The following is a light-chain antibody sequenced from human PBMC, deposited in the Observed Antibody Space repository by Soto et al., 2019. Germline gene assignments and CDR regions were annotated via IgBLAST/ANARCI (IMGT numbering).Light chain of an antibody. J-gene: IGKJ4*01. CDR2: AAS. Sequence: EVVLTQSPGTLPLSPGEGATLSCRASQSVSSSYLAWYQQKPGQAPRLLIYAASSRATDVPDRFSGSGSGTDFTLTISSLEPEDFAVYYCQQRSNWPPTFGGGTKVEIK. V-gene: IGKV3D-20*02. CDR1: QSVSSSY. CDR3: QQRSNWPPT.